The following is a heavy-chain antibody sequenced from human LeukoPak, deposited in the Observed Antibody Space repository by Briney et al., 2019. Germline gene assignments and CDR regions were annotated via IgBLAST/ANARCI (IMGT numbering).Heavy chain of an antibody. Sequence: GGSLRLSCAASGFTFSSYRMNWVRQTPGKGLEWVSSISDSSNYIYYADSVKGRFTISRDNSKNTLYLQMNSLRAEDTAVYYCAKDRLWGYSSPLDYWGQGTLVTVSS. CDR1: GFTFSSYR. CDR3: AKDRLWGYSSPLDY. CDR2: ISDSSNYI. V-gene: IGHV3-21*04. D-gene: IGHD5-18*01. J-gene: IGHJ4*02.